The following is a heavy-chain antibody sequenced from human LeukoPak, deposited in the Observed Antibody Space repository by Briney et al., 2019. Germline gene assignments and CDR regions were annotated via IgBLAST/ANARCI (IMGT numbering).Heavy chain of an antibody. CDR3: ARQGYSGHSQGAADY. CDR2: ISAYNGNT. Sequence: ASVKVSCRASGYTFSIYGFSWVRQAPGQGLEWMGWISAYNGNTNYAQKFQGRVTMTTDTSTSTAHMELRSLRSDDTAVYYCARQGYSGHSQGAADYWGQGTLVTVSS. D-gene: IGHD4-23*01. V-gene: IGHV1-18*01. J-gene: IGHJ4*02. CDR1: GYTFSIYG.